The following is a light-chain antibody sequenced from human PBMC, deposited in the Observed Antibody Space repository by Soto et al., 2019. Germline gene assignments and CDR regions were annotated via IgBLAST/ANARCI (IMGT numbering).Light chain of an antibody. CDR3: GTWDSSLSAVV. J-gene: IGLJ2*01. Sequence: QSVLTQPPSVSAAPGQKVTISCSGSSSNIGNNYVSWYQQLPGTAPKLLIYGNNERPSGIPDRFSGSKSGTSATLGITGLQTGDEADYYCGTWDSSLSAVVFGGGTQLTVL. CDR2: GNN. CDR1: SSNIGNNY. V-gene: IGLV1-51*01.